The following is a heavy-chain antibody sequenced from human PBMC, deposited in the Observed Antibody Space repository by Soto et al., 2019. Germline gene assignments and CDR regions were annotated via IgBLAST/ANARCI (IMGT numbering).Heavy chain of an antibody. CDR3: TSFDSNGYYPQNHY. V-gene: IGHV1-18*04. J-gene: IGHJ4*02. CDR1: GYSFSDFG. Sequence: GASVKVSCKASGYSFSDFGITWVRQAPGQGLEWMGWISGKNGNTNYAQKVQGRVTLPADTSTSTAYMTLSSLTSEDTAFYYCTSFDSNGYYPQNHYWGPGTQVTVAS. D-gene: IGHD3-22*01. CDR2: ISGKNGNT.